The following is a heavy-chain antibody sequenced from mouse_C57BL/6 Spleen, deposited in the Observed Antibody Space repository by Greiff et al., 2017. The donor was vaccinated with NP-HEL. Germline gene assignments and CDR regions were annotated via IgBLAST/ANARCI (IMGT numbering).Heavy chain of an antibody. J-gene: IGHJ1*03. D-gene: IGHD2-1*01. Sequence: QVQLQQPGAELVKPGASVKMSCKASGYTFTSYWITWVKQRPGQGLEWIGDIYPGSGSTNYNEKFNSKATLTVDTSSSTAYMQLSSLTSEDSAVYYCASSYGNYWYFDVWGTGTTVTVSS. V-gene: IGHV1-55*01. CDR2: IYPGSGST. CDR1: GYTFTSYW. CDR3: ASSYGNYWYFDV.